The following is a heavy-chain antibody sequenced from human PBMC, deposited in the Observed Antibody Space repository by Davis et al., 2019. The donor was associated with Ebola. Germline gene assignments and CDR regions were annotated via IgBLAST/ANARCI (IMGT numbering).Heavy chain of an antibody. CDR2: ISGFNTNT. V-gene: IGHV1-18*04. J-gene: IGHJ4*02. Sequence: ASVKVSCKSSGYTFTSYGLVWVRQAPGLGLEWMGWISGFNTNTNFAQKFQGRVTVSKDTSTNTAYIDLRSLTSDDTAIYYCARAPNYDVLTGTSSYYFDDWGQGTLVTVSS. CDR1: GYTFTSYG. D-gene: IGHD3-9*01. CDR3: ARAPNYDVLTGTSSYYFDD.